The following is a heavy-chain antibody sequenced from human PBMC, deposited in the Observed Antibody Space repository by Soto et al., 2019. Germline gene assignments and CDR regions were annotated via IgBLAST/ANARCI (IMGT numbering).Heavy chain of an antibody. CDR2: IYPGDSDT. D-gene: IGHD6-19*01. J-gene: IGHJ4*02. CDR1: GYSFTSYW. V-gene: IGHV5-51*01. Sequence: GESLKISCKGSGYSFTSYWIGWVRQMPGKGLERMGIIYPGDSDTRYSPSFQGQVTISADKSITTAYLQWSSLKASDTAIYYCARLFDTSGWYDYWGQGTLVTVS. CDR3: ARLFDTSGWYDY.